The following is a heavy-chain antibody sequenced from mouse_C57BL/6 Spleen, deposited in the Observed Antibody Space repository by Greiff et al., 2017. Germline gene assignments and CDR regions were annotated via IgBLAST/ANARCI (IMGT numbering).Heavy chain of an antibody. D-gene: IGHD2-1*01. CDR1: GYTFTSYW. V-gene: IGHV1-59*01. J-gene: IGHJ4*01. CDR2: IDPSDSYT. Sequence: QVQLQQPGAELVRPGTSVKLSCKASGYTFTSYWMHWVKQRPGQGLEWIGVIDPSDSYTNYNQKVKGKATLTVDTSSSTAYMQLSSLTSEDSAVYDCARSRYGKGDAMDYWGQGTSVTVSS. CDR3: ARSRYGKGDAMDY.